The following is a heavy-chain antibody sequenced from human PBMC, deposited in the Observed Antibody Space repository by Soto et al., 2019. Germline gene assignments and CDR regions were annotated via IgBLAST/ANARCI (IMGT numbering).Heavy chain of an antibody. J-gene: IGHJ5*02. D-gene: IGHD6-13*01. CDR3: ARWRAASRYWFDP. CDR2: IYYSGST. CDR1: GGSISSYY. Sequence: QVQLQESGPGLVKPSETLSLTCTVSGGSISSYYWSWIRQPPGKGLEWIGYIYYSGSTNYNPSLKSRVTISVDTSKNQFSLKLSSVTAADTAVYYCARWRAASRYWFDPWGQGTLVTVSS. V-gene: IGHV4-59*01.